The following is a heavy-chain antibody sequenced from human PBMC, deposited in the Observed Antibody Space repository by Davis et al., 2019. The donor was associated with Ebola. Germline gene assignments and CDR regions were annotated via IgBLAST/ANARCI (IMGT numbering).Heavy chain of an antibody. CDR1: GFTFSSYT. CDR3: ARETAEMAADY. D-gene: IGHD5-24*01. V-gene: IGHV3-48*04. CDR2: ISSSSSTI. Sequence: GESLKISCAASGFTFSSYTMNWVRQAPGKGLEWVSYISSSSSTIYYADSVKGRFTISRDNAKNSLYLQMNSLRADDTAVYYCARETAEMAADYWGQGTLVTVSS. J-gene: IGHJ4*02.